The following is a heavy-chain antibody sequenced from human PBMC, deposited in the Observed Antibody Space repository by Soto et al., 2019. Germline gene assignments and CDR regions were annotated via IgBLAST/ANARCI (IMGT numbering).Heavy chain of an antibody. J-gene: IGHJ4*02. D-gene: IGHD5-18*01. Sequence: QVQLVQSGAEVKKPESSVKVSCKAPGGTFSTYAISWVRQAPGQGLEWMGGITPMFGTANYAQRFQDRVTITADESTNPVYMELSSLRSEDTAVYFCASGIQLWLRRINNGYSGWGQGTLVTVSS. CDR3: ASGIQLWLRRINNGYSG. CDR2: ITPMFGTA. V-gene: IGHV1-69*12. CDR1: GGTFSTYA.